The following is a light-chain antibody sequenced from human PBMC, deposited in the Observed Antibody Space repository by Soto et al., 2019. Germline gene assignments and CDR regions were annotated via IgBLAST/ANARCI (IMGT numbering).Light chain of an antibody. V-gene: IGKV2D-29*01. CDR1: RSLLNTDGKTY. Sequence: EIVMTQTPLSLSVTPGQPASISCKSSRSLLNTDGKTYVYWYQQKPGPPPQLLISEVSYRFSGVPDRFSGSGSGTDFTLKISRVQPEDVGVYYCMQSLHLPWTFGQGTKVE. J-gene: IGKJ1*01. CDR3: MQSLHLPWT. CDR2: EVS.